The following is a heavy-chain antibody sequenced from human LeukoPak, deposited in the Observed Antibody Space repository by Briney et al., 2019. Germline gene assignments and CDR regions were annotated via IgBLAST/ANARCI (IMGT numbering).Heavy chain of an antibody. D-gene: IGHD2-15*01. V-gene: IGHV1-2*02. CDR2: INPNSGGT. Sequence: ASVKVSCKASGYTFIGYYMHWVRQAPGQGLEWMGWINPNSGGTNYAQKFQGRVTMTRDTSISTAYMELSRLRSDDTAVYYCARAILDIVVVVAAPPNYYYYMDVWGKGTTVTTSS. J-gene: IGHJ6*03. CDR1: GYTFIGYY. CDR3: ARAILDIVVVVAAPPNYYYYMDV.